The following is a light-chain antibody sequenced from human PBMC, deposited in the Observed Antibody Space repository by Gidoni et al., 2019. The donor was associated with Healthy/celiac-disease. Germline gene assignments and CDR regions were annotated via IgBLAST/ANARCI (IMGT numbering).Light chain of an antibody. Sequence: DGQMTQSPSSLSASVGDRVTITCQASQDISNYLNWYQQKPGQAPKLLIYDASNLETGVPSRFSGSGSGTDFTLTISSLQPEDIATYYCQQYDNLLSITFGQGTRLEIK. J-gene: IGKJ5*01. CDR1: QDISNY. CDR2: DAS. V-gene: IGKV1-33*01. CDR3: QQYDNLLSIT.